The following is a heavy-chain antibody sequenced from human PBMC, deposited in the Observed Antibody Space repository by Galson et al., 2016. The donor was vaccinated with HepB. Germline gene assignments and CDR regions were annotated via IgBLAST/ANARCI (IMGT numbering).Heavy chain of an antibody. CDR2: IHYSGNT. Sequence: TLSLTCTVSGDSIRNGAYYWSWIRQPPGRGLEWIGYIHYSGNTYYNPSLKTRVAISIDTSNNQFSLKLSSVTAADTAVYYCVAGYSSSWTGVDYWGQGTLVTVSS. CDR1: GDSIRNGAYY. D-gene: IGHD6-13*01. J-gene: IGHJ4*02. CDR3: VAGYSSSWTGVDY. V-gene: IGHV4-30-4*08.